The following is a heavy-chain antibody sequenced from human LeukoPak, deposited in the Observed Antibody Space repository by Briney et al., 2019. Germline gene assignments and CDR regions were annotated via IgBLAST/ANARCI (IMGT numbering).Heavy chain of an antibody. D-gene: IGHD1-26*01. J-gene: IGHJ4*02. CDR2: ISGSGGST. CDR3: AKPEWELLPPDY. Sequence: GGSLRLSCVVSGFSFGSYPMSWVRQAPGKGLEWVSAISGSGGSTYYADSVKGRFTISRDNSKNTLYLQLNSLRAEDTAVYYCAKPEWELLPPDYWGQGTLVTVSS. V-gene: IGHV3-23*01. CDR1: GFSFGSYP.